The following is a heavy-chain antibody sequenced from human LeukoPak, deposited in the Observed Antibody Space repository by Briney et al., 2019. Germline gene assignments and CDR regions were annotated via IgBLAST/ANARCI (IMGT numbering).Heavy chain of an antibody. V-gene: IGHV1-2*06. CDR1: GYTFTGYY. CDR3: ASEKLYCGGDCYPTPFDY. D-gene: IGHD2-21*02. J-gene: IGHJ4*02. CDR2: INPNSGGT. Sequence: ASVKVSCKASGYTFTGYYMHWVRQAPGQGLEWMGRINPNSGGTNYAQKFQGRVTMTRDTSISTAYMELSRLRSDDTAVYFCASEKLYCGGDCYPTPFDYWGQGTLVTVSS.